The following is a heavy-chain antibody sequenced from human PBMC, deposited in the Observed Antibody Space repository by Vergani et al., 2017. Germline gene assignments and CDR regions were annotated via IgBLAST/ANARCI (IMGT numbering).Heavy chain of an antibody. CDR1: GGSFSGYY. CDR3: ARHTYDFWSGYTFDL. CDR2: IYYSGST. Sequence: QVQLQQWGAGLLKPSETLSLTCAVYGGSFSGYYWGWIRQPPGKGLEWIGSIYYSGSTYYNPSLKSRVTISVDTSKNQFSLKLSSVTAADTAVYYCARHTYDFWSGYTFDLWGRGTLVTVSS. V-gene: IGHV4-34*01. D-gene: IGHD3-3*01. J-gene: IGHJ2*01.